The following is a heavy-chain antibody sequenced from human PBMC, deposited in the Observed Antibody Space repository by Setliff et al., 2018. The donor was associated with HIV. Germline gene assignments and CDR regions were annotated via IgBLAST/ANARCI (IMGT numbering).Heavy chain of an antibody. Sequence: TLSLTCAVSGGSVNSGSFSWNWIRQPAGERPEWIGHVHTNGFTNYNPSLKGRVTISLDTSRNEFSLKVTSVTAADTAVYYCARDMTYYYDGSGSFGWFDPWGQGTLVTVSS. J-gene: IGHJ5*02. CDR1: GGSVNSGSFS. CDR3: ARDMTYYYDGSGSFGWFDP. V-gene: IGHV4-61*09. D-gene: IGHD3-22*01. CDR2: VHTNGFT.